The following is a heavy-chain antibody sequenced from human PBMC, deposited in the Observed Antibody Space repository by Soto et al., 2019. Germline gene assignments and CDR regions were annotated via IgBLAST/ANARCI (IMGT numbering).Heavy chain of an antibody. CDR3: ARGIATGQLDP. J-gene: IGHJ5*02. CDR1: GYTFTRYT. D-gene: IGHD2-15*01. Sequence: ASVKVSCKASGYTFTRYTMNWVRQAPGQRLEWMGWINPDNGNTKSSQKFQDRVIITRDTSASTAYMDLSSLRSEDTAVYYCARGIATGQLDPWGQGTLGTVSS. V-gene: IGHV1-3*01. CDR2: INPDNGNT.